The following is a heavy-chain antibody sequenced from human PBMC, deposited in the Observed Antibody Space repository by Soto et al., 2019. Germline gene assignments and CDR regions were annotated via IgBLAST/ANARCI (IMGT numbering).Heavy chain of an antibody. V-gene: IGHV4-31*02. J-gene: IGHJ4*02. CDR2: IYYSGST. CDR1: GGSISSGGYY. D-gene: IGHD3-22*01. CDR3: ARRYGGGYYDSRVFYYFAY. Sequence: PSETLSLTCTVSGGSISSGGYYWSWIRQHPGKGLEWIGYIYYSGSTYYNPSLKSRVTISVDTSKNQFSLKLSSVTAADTAVYYCARRYGGGYYDSRVFYYFAYWGQGTLVTVSS.